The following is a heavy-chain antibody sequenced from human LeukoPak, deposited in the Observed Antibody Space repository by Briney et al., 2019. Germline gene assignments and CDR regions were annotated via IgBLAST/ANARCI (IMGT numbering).Heavy chain of an antibody. V-gene: IGHV3-43*02. D-gene: IGHD6-19*01. CDR3: AKAPWDGQWLFDY. J-gene: IGHJ4*02. Sequence: PGRSLRLSCAASGFTFSNYGMHWVRQAPGKGLEWVSLISGDGGSTYYADSVKGRFTISRDNSKNSLYVQMNSLRTEDTALYYCAKAPWDGQWLFDYWGQGTLVTVSS. CDR2: ISGDGGST. CDR1: GFTFSNYG.